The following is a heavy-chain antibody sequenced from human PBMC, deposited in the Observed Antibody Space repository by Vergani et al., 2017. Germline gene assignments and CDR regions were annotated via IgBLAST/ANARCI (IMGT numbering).Heavy chain of an antibody. Sequence: QVQLVQSGAEVKKPGASVKVSCKASGYTFTSYYMHWVRQAPXQGLEWMGIINPSGGSTSYAQKFQGRVTMTRDTSTSTVYMELSSLRSEDTAVYYCARYGRFSGSSTSCYRNNWFDPWGQGTLVTVSS. V-gene: IGHV1-46*01. J-gene: IGHJ5*02. CDR1: GYTFTSYY. CDR2: INPSGGST. CDR3: ARYGRFSGSSTSCYRNNWFDP. D-gene: IGHD2-2*02.